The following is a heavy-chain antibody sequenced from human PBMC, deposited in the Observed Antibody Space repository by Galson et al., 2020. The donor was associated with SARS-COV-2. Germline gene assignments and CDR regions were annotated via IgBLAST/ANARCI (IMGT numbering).Heavy chain of an antibody. CDR3: ALGNYVVGDAFDI. J-gene: IGHJ3*02. D-gene: IGHD1-7*01. V-gene: IGHV6-1*01. CDR1: GLSLSSNSAA. CDR2: TYCRSKWYN. Sequence: SETISLTSATSGLSLSSNSAAFNWNSQSPSRGLEWLGRTYCRSKWYNDYAVPVKSRITINPDTSNNQFSLQLNSVTPEDTAVYYCALGNYVVGDAFDIWGQGTMVTVSS.